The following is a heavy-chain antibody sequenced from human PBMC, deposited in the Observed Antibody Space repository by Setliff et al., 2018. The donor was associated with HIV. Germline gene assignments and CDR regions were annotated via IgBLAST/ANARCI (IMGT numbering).Heavy chain of an antibody. J-gene: IGHJ4*02. V-gene: IGHV3-23*01. CDR2: ISTSGADT. CDR1: GFTFRSYS. D-gene: IGHD6-13*01. CDR3: AREDSSWYGSLDY. Sequence: PGGSLRLSCAASGFTFRSYSMNWVRLAPGKGLEWVSTISTSGADTYDAHSMKGRFTISRDNSKNTVYLQMNSLRAEDMAIYYCAREDSSWYGSLDYWGQGTPVTVSS.